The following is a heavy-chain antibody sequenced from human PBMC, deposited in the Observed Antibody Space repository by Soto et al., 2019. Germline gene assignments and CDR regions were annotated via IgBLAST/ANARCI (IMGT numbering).Heavy chain of an antibody. CDR3: ARDYYNYYDSSGYYRSPAY. J-gene: IGHJ4*02. CDR1: GFTLSSYA. D-gene: IGHD3-22*01. V-gene: IGHV3-30-3*01. Sequence: PGGSLRLSCAASGFTLSSYAMHWVRQAPGKGLEWVALISYDGSDKDYADSVKGRFTISRDNSRNTLFLQMNSLRAEDTAVYYCARDYYNYYDSSGYYRSPAYWGQGTLVTVYS. CDR2: ISYDGSDK.